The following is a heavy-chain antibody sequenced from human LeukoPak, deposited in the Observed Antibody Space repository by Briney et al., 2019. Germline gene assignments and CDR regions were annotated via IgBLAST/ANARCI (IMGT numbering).Heavy chain of an antibody. J-gene: IGHJ4*02. CDR3: ARLIYGSGDGYFDN. CDR1: GYTFTSYD. Sequence: ASVKVSCKASGYTFTSYDIHWVRQATGQGLEWMGWMNPSSGNTGYAQKFQGRTTMTRNTSISTAYMELSSLRSEDTAVYYCARLIYGSGDGYFDNWGQGTLVTVSS. D-gene: IGHD3-10*01. V-gene: IGHV1-8*01. CDR2: MNPSSGNT.